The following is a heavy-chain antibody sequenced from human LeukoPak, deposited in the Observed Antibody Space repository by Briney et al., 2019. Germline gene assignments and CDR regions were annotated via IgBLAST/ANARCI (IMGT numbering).Heavy chain of an antibody. CDR1: GYTFTGYY. D-gene: IGHD3-9*01. Sequence: GASVKVSCKASGYTFTGYYMHCVRQAPGHGREWMGCITHNGSGNNSPQKFQGRVTITRATSITTAYMELSRLRSDDTAVYYCARSRPALTHNWFDPWGQGTLVTVSS. J-gene: IGHJ5*02. CDR2: ITHNGSGN. V-gene: IGHV1-2*02. CDR3: ARSRPALTHNWFDP.